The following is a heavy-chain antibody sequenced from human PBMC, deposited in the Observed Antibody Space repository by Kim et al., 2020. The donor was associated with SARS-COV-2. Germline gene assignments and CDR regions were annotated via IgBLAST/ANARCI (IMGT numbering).Heavy chain of an antibody. CDR1: GFTFSDSP. D-gene: IGHD1-1*01. J-gene: IGHJ3*01. V-gene: IGHV3-73*01. Sequence: GGSLRLSCAASGFTFSDSPIHWVRQASGKGLEGVGRSRSRFYSYATSYAASVKGRFTIAREDSESTACLQMNSLKTEDTAGDYCMRIPGTTLAFWDAFDV. CDR3: MRIPGTTLAFWDAFDV. CDR2: SRSRFYSYAT.